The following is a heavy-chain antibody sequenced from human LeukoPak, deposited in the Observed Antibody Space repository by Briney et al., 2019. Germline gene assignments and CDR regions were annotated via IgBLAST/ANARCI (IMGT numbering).Heavy chain of an antibody. V-gene: IGHV4-34*01. Sequence: SETLSLTCAVYGGSFSGYYWSWIRQPPGKGLEWIGEINHSGSTNYNPSLKSRVTISVDTSKNQFSLKLSSVTAADTAVYYCARGGNYWPQWWFDPWGRGTLVSVSS. CDR3: ARGGNYWPQWWFDP. D-gene: IGHD1-26*01. CDR2: INHSGST. J-gene: IGHJ5*02. CDR1: GGSFSGYY.